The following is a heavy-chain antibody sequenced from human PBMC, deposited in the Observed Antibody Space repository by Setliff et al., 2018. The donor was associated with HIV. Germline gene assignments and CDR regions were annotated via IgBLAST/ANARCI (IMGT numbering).Heavy chain of an antibody. V-gene: IGHV3-7*05. Sequence: GGSLRLPCAASGFTFSSYWMSWVRQAPGKGLEWVANIKQDGSEKYYVDSVKGRFTISRDNAKNSLYLQMNSLRAEDTAVYYCASHFGYCSSTSCEGYWGQGALVTVSS. D-gene: IGHD2-2*01. J-gene: IGHJ4*02. CDR1: GFTFSSYW. CDR3: ASHFGYCSSTSCEGY. CDR2: IKQDGSEK.